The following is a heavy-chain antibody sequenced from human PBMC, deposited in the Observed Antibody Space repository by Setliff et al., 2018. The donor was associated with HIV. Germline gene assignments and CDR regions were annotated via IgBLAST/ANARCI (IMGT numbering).Heavy chain of an antibody. CDR2: IDPSVSRI. Sequence: PGGSLRLSCAASEFTLSGYSMSWVRQVPGKGLEWVSAIDPSVSRIFYSDSVKGRFTISRDNSKNTLYLQMNSLTAEDTAVYYCAKVDNGHCTSASCRDFDYWGQGTLVTVSS. D-gene: IGHD2-2*03. CDR3: AKVDNGHCTSASCRDFDY. J-gene: IGHJ4*02. CDR1: EFTLSGYS. V-gene: IGHV3-23*01.